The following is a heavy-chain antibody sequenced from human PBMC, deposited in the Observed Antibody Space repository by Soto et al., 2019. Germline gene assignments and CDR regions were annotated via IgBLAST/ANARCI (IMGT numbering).Heavy chain of an antibody. CDR3: AKAGHSRYYYDSSGYNWYFDL. V-gene: IGHV3-30*18. CDR1: GFIFSSYG. J-gene: IGHJ2*01. Sequence: QVQLGESGGGVVQPGRSLRLSCAASGFIFSSYGMHWVRQAPGKGLEWVAVISYDGSNKYYADSVKGRFTISRDNSKNTLYLQMNSLRAEDSAVYYCAKAGHSRYYYDSSGYNWYFDLWGRGTLVTVSS. D-gene: IGHD3-22*01. CDR2: ISYDGSNK.